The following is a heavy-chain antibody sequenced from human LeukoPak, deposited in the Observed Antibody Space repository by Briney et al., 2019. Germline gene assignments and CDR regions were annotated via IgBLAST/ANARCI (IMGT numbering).Heavy chain of an antibody. CDR1: GGSISGQY. V-gene: IGHV4-59*11. CDR3: ARGGASSRYFDY. D-gene: IGHD1-26*01. J-gene: IGHJ4*02. Sequence: SETLSLTCTVSGGSISGQYWSWIRQPPGKGLEWIGFVSYSGSTNYNPSLNGRVTISLDTSKNQFSLRLNSVTAADTAVYYCARGGASSRYFDYWGQGTLATV. CDR2: VSYSGST.